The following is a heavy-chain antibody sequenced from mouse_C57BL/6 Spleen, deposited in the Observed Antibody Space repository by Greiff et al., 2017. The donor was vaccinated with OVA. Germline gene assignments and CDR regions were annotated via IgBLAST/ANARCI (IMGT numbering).Heavy chain of an antibody. CDR3: ARCYYGSSYGFAY. J-gene: IGHJ3*01. Sequence: VQLVESGPELVKPGASVKISCKASGYSFTSYYIHWVKQRPGQGLEWIGWIYPGSGNTKYNEKFKGKATLTADTSSSTAYMQLSSLTSEDSAVYYCARCYYGSSYGFAYWGQGTLVTVSA. CDR1: GYSFTSYY. D-gene: IGHD1-1*01. CDR2: IYPGSGNT. V-gene: IGHV1-66*01.